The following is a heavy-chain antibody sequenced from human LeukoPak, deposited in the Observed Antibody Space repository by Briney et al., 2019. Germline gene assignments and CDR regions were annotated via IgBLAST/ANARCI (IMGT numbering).Heavy chain of an antibody. CDR2: INPSGGST. CDR1: GYTFTSYY. CDR3: ARDFPCSSTSCSTSFYYYYGMDV. D-gene: IGHD2-2*01. Sequence: ASVKVSCKASGYTFTSYYMHWVRQAPGQGLEWMGIINPSGGSTSYAQKFQGRVTMTRDMSTSTVYMELSSLRSEDTAVYYCARDFPCSSTSCSTSFYYYYGMDVWGQGTMVTVSS. J-gene: IGHJ6*02. V-gene: IGHV1-46*01.